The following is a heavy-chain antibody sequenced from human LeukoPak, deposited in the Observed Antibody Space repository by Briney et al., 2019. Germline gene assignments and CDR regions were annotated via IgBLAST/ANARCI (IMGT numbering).Heavy chain of an antibody. D-gene: IGHD3-3*01. CDR3: ARENSQRYYDFWSGYTNWFHP. Sequence: ASVKVSCKASGYTFTGYYMHWVRQAPGQGLEWMGWINPNSGGTNYAQKFQGRVTMTRDTSISTAYMELSRLRSDDTAVYYCARENSQRYYDFWSGYTNWFHPWGQGTLVTVSS. V-gene: IGHV1-2*02. CDR2: INPNSGGT. J-gene: IGHJ5*02. CDR1: GYTFTGYY.